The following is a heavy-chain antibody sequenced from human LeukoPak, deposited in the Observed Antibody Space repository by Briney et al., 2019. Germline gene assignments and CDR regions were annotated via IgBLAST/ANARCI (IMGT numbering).Heavy chain of an antibody. CDR1: VGTFLSYA. J-gene: IGHJ4*02. D-gene: IGHD3-10*01. CDR3: PRAMYGSGKPHSY. CDR2: IIPIFGTA. V-gene: IGHV1-69*01. Sequence: SVKDSFKASVGTFLSYAISWVRQAPGQGREWMGGIIPIFGTANYAHKFQGRDTITADESTSTDYIELSSLSSKGRDVYECPRAMYGSGKPHSYWGQGTRVTVSS.